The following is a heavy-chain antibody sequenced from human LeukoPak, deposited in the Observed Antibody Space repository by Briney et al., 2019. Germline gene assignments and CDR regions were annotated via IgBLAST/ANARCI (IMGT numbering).Heavy chain of an antibody. CDR3: AKDIQLST. V-gene: IGHV3-23*01. Sequence: GGSLRLSCAASGFTFSTYAMSWVRQAPGKGLEWVSDISDSGVYIYYADSVKGRFTISRDNSKNTLSLQMNSLRVEDTAIYYCAKDIQLSTWGLGTMVTISS. D-gene: IGHD5-24*01. J-gene: IGHJ3*01. CDR2: ISDSGVYI. CDR1: GFTFSTYA.